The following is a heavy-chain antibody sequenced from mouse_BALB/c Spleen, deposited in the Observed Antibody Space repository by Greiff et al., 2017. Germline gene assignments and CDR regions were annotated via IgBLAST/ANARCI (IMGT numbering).Heavy chain of an antibody. CDR2: ISDGGSYT. V-gene: IGHV5-4*02. CDR1: GFTFSDYY. J-gene: IGHJ2*01. D-gene: IGHD1-1*02. Sequence: EVQRVESGGGLVKPGGSLKLSCAASGFTFSDYYMYWVRQTPEKRLEWVATISDGGSYTYYPDSVKGRFTISRDNAKNNLYLQMSSLKSEDTAMYYCASGNYWGQGTTLTVSS. CDR3: ASGNY.